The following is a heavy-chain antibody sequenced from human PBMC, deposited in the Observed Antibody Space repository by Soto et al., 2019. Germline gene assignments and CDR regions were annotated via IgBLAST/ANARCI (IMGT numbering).Heavy chain of an antibody. V-gene: IGHV3-23*01. Sequence: GGSLRLSCAASGFTFSSYAMSWVRQAPGKGLEWVSAISGSGGSTYYADSVKGRFTISRDNSKNTLYLQMNSLRAEDTAVYYCANYNTYDFWSAPGYYYMDVWGKGTTVTVSS. CDR2: ISGSGGST. D-gene: IGHD3-3*01. CDR1: GFTFSSYA. CDR3: ANYNTYDFWSAPGYYYMDV. J-gene: IGHJ6*03.